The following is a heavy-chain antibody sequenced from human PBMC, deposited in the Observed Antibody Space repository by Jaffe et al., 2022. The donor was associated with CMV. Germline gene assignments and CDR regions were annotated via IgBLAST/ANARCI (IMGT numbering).Heavy chain of an antibody. CDR3: ARVRGSTIFDVVLNWDFDL. J-gene: IGHJ2*01. Sequence: QVQLQESGPGLVRPSQTLSLTCTVSGDSISSGGYYWSWIRQHPGKGPEWIGYIHYSGSTHYSPSLKSRVTISVDTSKNQFSLKFRSVIAADTAIYYCARVRGSTIFDVVLNWDFDLWGRGTLITVSS. V-gene: IGHV4-31*03. D-gene: IGHD3-3*01. CDR1: GDSISSGGYY. CDR2: IHYSGST.